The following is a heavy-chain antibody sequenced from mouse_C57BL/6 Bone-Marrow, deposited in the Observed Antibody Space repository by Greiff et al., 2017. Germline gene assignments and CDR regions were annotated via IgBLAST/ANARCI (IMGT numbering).Heavy chain of an antibody. D-gene: IGHD1-1*01. CDR1: GYAFSSSW. V-gene: IGHV1-82*01. Sequence: VQLQQSGPELVKPGASVKISCKASGYAFSSSWMNWVKQRPGKGLEWIGRIYPGDGDTNYNGKFKGKATLTADKSSSTAYMQLSSLTSEDSAVYFCARLTVVAHWYFDVWGTGTTVTVSS. CDR2: IYPGDGDT. CDR3: ARLTVVAHWYFDV. J-gene: IGHJ1*03.